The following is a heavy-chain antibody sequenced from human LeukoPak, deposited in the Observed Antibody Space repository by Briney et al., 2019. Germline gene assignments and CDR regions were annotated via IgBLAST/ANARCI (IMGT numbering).Heavy chain of an antibody. D-gene: IGHD1-26*01. CDR2: ISGYNDDT. V-gene: IGHV1-18*01. CDR1: GYIFTTYG. CDR3: ARDHGFSGGSYFDTFDI. Sequence: ASVKVSCKASGYIFTTYGISWVRQAPGQGLEWMGWISGYNDDTNYAQKLQGRVTMTTDTSTSTAYMELRSLTSDDTAVYYCARDHGFSGGSYFDTFDIWGRGIMVTVSS. J-gene: IGHJ3*02.